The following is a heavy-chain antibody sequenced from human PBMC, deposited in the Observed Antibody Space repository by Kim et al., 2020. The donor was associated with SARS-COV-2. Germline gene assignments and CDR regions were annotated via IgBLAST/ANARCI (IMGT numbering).Heavy chain of an antibody. V-gene: IGHV3-7*01. CDR1: EFTFSSYW. Sequence: GGSLRLSCAASEFTFSSYWMNWVRQAPGKGLEWVANINQAGSEQSYVDSVKGRFTISRDNAKNLVYLQMNSLRAEDTAVYYCARPVVVLSATNGFDIWGQGTMVTVSS. CDR3: ARPVVVLSATNGFDI. J-gene: IGHJ3*02. CDR2: INQAGSEQ. D-gene: IGHD2-15*01.